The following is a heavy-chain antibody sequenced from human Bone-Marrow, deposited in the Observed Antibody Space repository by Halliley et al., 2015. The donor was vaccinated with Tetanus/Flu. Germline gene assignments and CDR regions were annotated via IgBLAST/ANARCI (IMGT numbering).Heavy chain of an antibody. CDR2: ISHDGGTK. CDR1: GFTFSSYA. CDR3: ARPSWGPYHYYYGLDV. V-gene: IGHV3-30*14. J-gene: IGHJ6*02. Sequence: TASGFTFSSYAMHWARQAPGKGLEWVAVISHDGGTKYFADSVKGRFTISRDNSKNTLYLQMNSLRAEDTAVYYCARPSWGPYHYYYGLDVWGQGTTVTVSS. D-gene: IGHD7-27*01.